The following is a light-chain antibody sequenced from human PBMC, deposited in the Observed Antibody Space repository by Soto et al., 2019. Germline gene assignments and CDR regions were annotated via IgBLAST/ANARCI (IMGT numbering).Light chain of an antibody. V-gene: IGKV3-20*01. CDR1: QSVLNNY. CDR3: QQFTTTVVS. J-gene: IGKJ2*03. Sequence: EILLTQSPGTLSLSPGDRATLSCRASQSVLNNYLAWYQQKPGQAPRLLIYGASSRTTGIPDRFSGSGSGTDFTLTITRLEHEDFGVYYCQQFTTTVVSFGQGTKLDIK. CDR2: GAS.